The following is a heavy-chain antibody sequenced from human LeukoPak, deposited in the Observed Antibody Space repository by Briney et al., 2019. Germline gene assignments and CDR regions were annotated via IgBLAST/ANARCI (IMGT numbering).Heavy chain of an antibody. CDR2: ISSSSSYI. Sequence: GGSLRLSCAASGFTFSSYSMNWVRQAPGKGLEGVSSISSSSSYIYYADSVKGRFTISRDNAKNSLYLQMNSLRAEDTAVYYCARENFDWLYYFDYWGQGTLVTVSS. D-gene: IGHD3-9*01. V-gene: IGHV3-21*01. CDR1: GFTFSSYS. CDR3: ARENFDWLYYFDY. J-gene: IGHJ4*02.